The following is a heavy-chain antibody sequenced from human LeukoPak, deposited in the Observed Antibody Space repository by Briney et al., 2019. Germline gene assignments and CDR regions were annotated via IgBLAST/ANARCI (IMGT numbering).Heavy chain of an antibody. CDR1: GGSFSGYY. CDR3: ARRIRYFERFDP. J-gene: IGHJ5*02. Sequence: SETLSLTCAVYGGSFSGYYWSWIRQPPGKGLEWSGEINHSGSTNYNPSLKSRVTISVDTSKNQFSLKLSSVTAADTAVYYCARRIRYFERFDPWGQGTLVTVSS. CDR2: INHSGST. D-gene: IGHD3-9*01. V-gene: IGHV4-34*01.